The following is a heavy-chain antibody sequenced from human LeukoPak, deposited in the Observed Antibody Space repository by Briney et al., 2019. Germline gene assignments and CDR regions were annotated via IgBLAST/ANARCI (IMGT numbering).Heavy chain of an antibody. CDR2: ISGSGGNT. CDR3: AKDIRAYSGYDY. Sequence: GGSLRLSCAASGFTFSSYAMNWVRQAPGKGLEWVPTISGSGGNTYYTDSVEGRFTISRDNSKNTLYLQMNSLRAEDTALYYCAKDIRAYSGYDYWGQGTLVTVSS. CDR1: GFTFSSYA. D-gene: IGHD5-12*01. V-gene: IGHV3-23*01. J-gene: IGHJ4*02.